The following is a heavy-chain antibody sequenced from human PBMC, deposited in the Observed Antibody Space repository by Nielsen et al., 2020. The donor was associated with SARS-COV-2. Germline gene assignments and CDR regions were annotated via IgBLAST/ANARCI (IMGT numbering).Heavy chain of an antibody. J-gene: IGHJ2*01. CDR3: ARGLPPGIAVAGTDL. CDR2: IYYSGST. V-gene: IGHV4-31*03. Sequence: SETLSLTCTVSGGSISSGGYYWSWIRQHPGKGLEWIGYIYYSGSTYYNPSLKSRVTISVDTSKNQFSLKLSSVTAADTAVYYCARGLPPGIAVAGTDLWGRGTLVTVSS. D-gene: IGHD6-19*01. CDR1: GGSISSGGYY.